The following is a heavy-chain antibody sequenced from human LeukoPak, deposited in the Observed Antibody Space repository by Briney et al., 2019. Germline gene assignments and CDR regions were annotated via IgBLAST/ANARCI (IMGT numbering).Heavy chain of an antibody. Sequence: SETLSLTCTVSGGSISSSXYXWGWIRQPPGKGLEWIGSIYYSGSTYYNPSLKSPVTISVDTSKNQFSLKLSSVTAADTAVYYCARYGDLFDYWGQGTLVTVSS. CDR3: ARYGDLFDY. CDR1: GGSISSSXYX. V-gene: IGHV4-39*01. J-gene: IGHJ4*02. D-gene: IGHD4-17*01. CDR2: IYYSGST.